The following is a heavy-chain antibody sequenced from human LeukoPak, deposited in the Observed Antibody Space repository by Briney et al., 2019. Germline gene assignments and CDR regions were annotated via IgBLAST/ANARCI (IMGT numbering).Heavy chain of an antibody. D-gene: IGHD3-10*01. CDR2: IYYSGST. Sequence: PSETLSLTCTVSGGSISSYYWSWIRQPPGKGLEWIGYIYYSGSTNYNPSLKSRVTISVDTSKNQFSLKLSSVTAADTAVYYCARVDGSGSDDAFDIWGQGTMVTVSS. CDR3: ARVDGSGSDDAFDI. V-gene: IGHV4-59*01. J-gene: IGHJ3*02. CDR1: GGSISSYY.